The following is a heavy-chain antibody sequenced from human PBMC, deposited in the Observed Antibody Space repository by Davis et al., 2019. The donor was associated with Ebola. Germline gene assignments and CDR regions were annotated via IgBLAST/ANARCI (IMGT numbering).Heavy chain of an antibody. V-gene: IGHV3-23*01. CDR2: ISNSGDRT. D-gene: IGHD3-3*01. Sequence: PGGSLRLSCAASGFTFISYAMSWVRQAPGKGLEWVSGISNSGDRTYYADSVKGRFTISRDNSKSTLYLQMNSLRAEDTAVYYCAKDTYYDFWSAYSSSYWGQGTLVTVSS. CDR3: AKDTYYDFWSAYSSSY. CDR1: GFTFISYA. J-gene: IGHJ4*02.